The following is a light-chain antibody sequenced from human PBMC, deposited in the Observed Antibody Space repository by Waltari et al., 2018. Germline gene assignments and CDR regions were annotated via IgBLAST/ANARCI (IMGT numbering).Light chain of an antibody. J-gene: IGLJ3*02. V-gene: IGLV2-11*01. Sequence: QSALTQPRSVSGSPGQSVTIPCTGTSSDVGGYKHVSWYQQHPGKAPKLIFYDVTERPSGVPDRFSGSKSGNTASLTISGLQPEDEADYYCCSFAGSYTWVFGGGTKVTVL. CDR2: DVT. CDR1: SSDVGGYKH. CDR3: CSFAGSYTWV.